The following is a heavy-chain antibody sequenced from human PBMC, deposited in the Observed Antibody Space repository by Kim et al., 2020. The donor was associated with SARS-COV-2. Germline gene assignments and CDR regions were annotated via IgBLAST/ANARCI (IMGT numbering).Heavy chain of an antibody. V-gene: IGHV3-30*04. CDR3: ARDLPYYYDSSGYRGVLDY. CDR2: ISYDGSNK. D-gene: IGHD3-22*01. CDR1: GFTFSSYA. J-gene: IGHJ4*02. Sequence: GGSLRLSCAASGFTFSSYAMHWVRQAPGKGLEWVAVISYDGSNKYYADSVKGRFTISRDNSKNTLYLQMNSLRAEDTAVYYCARDLPYYYDSSGYRGVLDYWGQGTLVTVSS.